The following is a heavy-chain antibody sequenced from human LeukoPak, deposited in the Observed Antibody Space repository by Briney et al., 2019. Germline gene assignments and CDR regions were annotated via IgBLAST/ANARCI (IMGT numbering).Heavy chain of an antibody. CDR2: ISGSGGST. V-gene: IGHV3-23*01. Sequence: PGGSLRLSCAASGFTFSSYAMSWVRQAPGKGLEWVSAISGSGGSTYYADSVKGRFTISRDNSKNTLYLQMNSLRAEDTAVYYCAKDNGVWYDFWSGYSYFDYWGQGTLVTVSS. CDR1: GFTFSSYA. D-gene: IGHD3-3*01. CDR3: AKDNGVWYDFWSGYSYFDY. J-gene: IGHJ4*02.